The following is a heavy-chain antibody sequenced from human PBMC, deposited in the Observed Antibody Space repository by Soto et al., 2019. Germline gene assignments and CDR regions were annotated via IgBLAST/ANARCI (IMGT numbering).Heavy chain of an antibody. CDR2: INPSGGST. CDR1: GYTFTSYY. Sequence: GASVKVSCKASGYTFTSYYMHWVRQAPGQGLEWMGIINPSGGSTSYAQKFQGRVTMTRDTSTSTVYMELSSLRSEDTAVYYCAREARGLRYLKNWFEPWGQGTLVTVSS. CDR3: AREARGLRYLKNWFEP. J-gene: IGHJ5*02. D-gene: IGHD3-9*01. V-gene: IGHV1-46*01.